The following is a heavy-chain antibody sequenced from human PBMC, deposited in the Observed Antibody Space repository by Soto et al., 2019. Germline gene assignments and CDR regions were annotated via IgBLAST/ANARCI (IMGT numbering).Heavy chain of an antibody. CDR2: ISGSGGST. D-gene: IGHD1-26*01. J-gene: IGHJ6*03. Sequence: PCGSKRLPWAASGGHCSSHAISRVSKTQGKGLEWVSAISGSGGSTYYADSVKGRFTISRDNSKNTLYLQMNSLRAEDTAVYYCAKVRSVGGEMGTLGSFPVLAFWGNGTSVTVS. CDR3: AKVRSVGGEMGTLGSFPVLAF. V-gene: IGHV3-23*01. CDR1: GGHCSSHA.